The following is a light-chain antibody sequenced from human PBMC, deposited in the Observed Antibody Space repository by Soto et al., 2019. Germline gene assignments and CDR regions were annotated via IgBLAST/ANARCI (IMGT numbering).Light chain of an antibody. J-gene: IGLJ1*01. CDR2: RND. CDR1: SSNIGSNY. Sequence: QAVVTQPPSASGTPGQRVTISCSGRSSNIGSNYVSWYQQLPGTAPKLLIYRNDQRPSGVPDRFSGSKSGTSASLAISGLRSEDEADYYCAAWDDSLSGHYVFGTGTKLTVL. CDR3: AAWDDSLSGHYV. V-gene: IGLV1-47*01.